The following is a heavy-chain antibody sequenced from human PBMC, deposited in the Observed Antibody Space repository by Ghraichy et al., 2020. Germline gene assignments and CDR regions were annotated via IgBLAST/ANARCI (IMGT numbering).Heavy chain of an antibody. CDR1: GGSITSYY. D-gene: IGHD2-15*01. CDR3: ARGYGGWSPNYWYFDL. Sequence: SETLSLTCNVSGGSITSYYWSWIRQPPGKGLEWIGYIFYSGSTNYNPSLNSRVTISVDTSKNQLSLKLSTVIAADTAVYYWARGYGGWSPNYWYFDLWGHGTLVTVSS. CDR2: IFYSGST. V-gene: IGHV4-59*01. J-gene: IGHJ2*01.